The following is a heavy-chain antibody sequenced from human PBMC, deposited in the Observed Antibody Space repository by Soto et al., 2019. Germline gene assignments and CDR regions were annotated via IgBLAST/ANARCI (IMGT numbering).Heavy chain of an antibody. V-gene: IGHV1-46*01. CDR1: GYTFTSYY. D-gene: IGHD3-3*01. Sequence: ASVKVSCKASGYTFTSYYMHWVRQAPGQGLEWMGIINPSGGSTSYAQKFQGRVTMTRDTSTSTVYMELSSLRSEDTAVYYCARDGGNDFWSGGLDYWGQGTLVTVSS. J-gene: IGHJ4*02. CDR2: INPSGGST. CDR3: ARDGGNDFWSGGLDY.